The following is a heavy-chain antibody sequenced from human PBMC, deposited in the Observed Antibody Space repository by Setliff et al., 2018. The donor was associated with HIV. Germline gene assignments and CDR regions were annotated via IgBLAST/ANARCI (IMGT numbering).Heavy chain of an antibody. V-gene: IGHV5-51*01. J-gene: IGHJ4*02. CDR1: GYSFTNKW. CDR2: IYPGDSQT. D-gene: IGHD4-17*01. CDR3: ARGADYRDV. Sequence: LKISCVASGYSFTNKWIGWVRQTPGKGLEWMGIIYPGDSQTKYNPSFQGQVTISVDKSLRTAYLQWSSLKTSDTAFYFCARGADYRDVWGQGTLVTAPQ.